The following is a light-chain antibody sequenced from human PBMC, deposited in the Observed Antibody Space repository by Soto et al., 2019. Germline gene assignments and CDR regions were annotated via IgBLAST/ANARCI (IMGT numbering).Light chain of an antibody. CDR2: DAS. CDR3: QQNDNLPPLT. CDR1: RDISNY. V-gene: IGKV1-33*01. J-gene: IGKJ4*01. Sequence: DIQMTQSPSSLSASVGDRVTITCQASRDISNYLNWYQHKPGKVPKLLIYDASKLETGVPSRFGGSGSGTHFTFTISSLQPEDVATYYCQQNDNLPPLTFGGGTKVDIK.